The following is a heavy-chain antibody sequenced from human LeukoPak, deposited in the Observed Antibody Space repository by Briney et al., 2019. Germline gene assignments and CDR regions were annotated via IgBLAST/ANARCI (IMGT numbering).Heavy chain of an antibody. CDR3: ATYRQVLLPFES. Sequence: GGSLRLSCAASGFTFSSYALTWVRQPPGKGLEWVSSIFPSGGEIHYADSVRGRFTISRDNSKSTLSLQMNSLRAEDTAIYYCATYRQVLLPFESWGQGTLVTVSS. V-gene: IGHV3-23*01. D-gene: IGHD2-8*02. J-gene: IGHJ4*02. CDR1: GFTFSSYA. CDR2: IFPSGGEI.